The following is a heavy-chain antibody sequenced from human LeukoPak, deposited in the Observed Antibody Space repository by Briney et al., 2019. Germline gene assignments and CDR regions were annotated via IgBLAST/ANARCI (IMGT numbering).Heavy chain of an antibody. CDR2: INPSGGST. CDR1: GYTFTSYY. Sequence: ASVKVSCKASGYTFTSYYMHWVRQAPGQGLEWMGIINPSGGSTSYAQKFQGRVTVTRDMSTSTVYMELSSLRSEDTAVYYCARDFGSIAVAGPYYFDYWGQGTLVTVSS. J-gene: IGHJ4*02. V-gene: IGHV1-46*01. D-gene: IGHD6-19*01. CDR3: ARDFGSIAVAGPYYFDY.